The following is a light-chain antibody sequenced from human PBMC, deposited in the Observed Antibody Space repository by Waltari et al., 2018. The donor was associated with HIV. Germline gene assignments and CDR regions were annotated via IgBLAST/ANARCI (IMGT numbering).Light chain of an antibody. CDR3: SSYTSSSIVI. CDR1: SSDVGGYNY. CDR2: DVN. V-gene: IGLV2-14*03. J-gene: IGLJ2*01. Sequence: HSALTQPASVSGSPGQSITIPCTGTSSDVGGYNYVSWYRLHPGEVPKLMIFDVNIRPLGFSNRFSGSKSGNTASLTIFGLQFEDEAYYYCSSYTSSSIVIFGGGTKVTVL.